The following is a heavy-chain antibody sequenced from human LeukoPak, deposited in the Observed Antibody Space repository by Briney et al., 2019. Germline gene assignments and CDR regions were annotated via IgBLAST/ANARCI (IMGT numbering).Heavy chain of an antibody. CDR2: IVVGSGNT. CDR1: GFTFTSSA. D-gene: IGHD4-17*01. Sequence: SVKVSCKASGFTFTSSAVQWVRQACGQRLEWIGWIVVGSGNTNYAQKFQERVTITRDMSTSTAYMELSSLRSEDTAVYYCAADYILLSDYGVDAFDIWGQGTMVTVSS. V-gene: IGHV1-58*01. CDR3: AADYILLSDYGVDAFDI. J-gene: IGHJ3*02.